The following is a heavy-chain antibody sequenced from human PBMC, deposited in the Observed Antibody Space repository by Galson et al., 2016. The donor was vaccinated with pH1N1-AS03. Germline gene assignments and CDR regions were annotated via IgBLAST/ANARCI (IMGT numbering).Heavy chain of an antibody. V-gene: IGHV3-64*02. CDR1: GFIFSNHG. J-gene: IGHJ4*02. CDR2: IRSDGGST. CDR3: ERAGGY. Sequence: SLRLSCAASGFIFSNHGMHWARQAPGKGPEFVARIRSDGGSTYYADSVKARFTISRDNSKNTLYLQMDSLRVEDTAVYYCERAGGYWGQGTLVTVSS.